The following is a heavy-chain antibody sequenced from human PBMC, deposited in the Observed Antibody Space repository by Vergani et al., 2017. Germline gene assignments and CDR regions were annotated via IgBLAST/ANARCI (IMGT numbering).Heavy chain of an antibody. CDR2: INPNSGGT. CDR1: GYTFTGYY. V-gene: IGHV1-2*02. D-gene: IGHD3-10*01. CDR3: ARLLWFGDGNDY. Sequence: QVQLVQSGAEVKKPGASVKVSCKASGYTFTGYYMHWVRQAPGQGLEWMGWINPNSGGTNYAQKFQGRVTITRDTSASTAYMELSSLRSEDTAVYYCARLLWFGDGNDYWGQGTLVTVSS. J-gene: IGHJ4*02.